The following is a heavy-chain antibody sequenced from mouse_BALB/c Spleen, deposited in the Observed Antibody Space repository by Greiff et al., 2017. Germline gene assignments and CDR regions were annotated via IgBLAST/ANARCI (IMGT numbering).Heavy chain of an antibody. CDR3: ARVGLYYGSSPYAMDY. CDR1: GYTFTSYW. V-gene: IGHV1S81*02. J-gene: IGHJ4*01. Sequence: VQLQQPGAELVKPGASVKLSCKASGYTFTSYWMHWVKQRPGQGLEWIGEINPSNGRTNYNEKFKSKATLTVDKSSGTAYMQLSSLTSEDSAVYYCARVGLYYGSSPYAMDYWGQGTSVTVSS. D-gene: IGHD1-1*01. CDR2: INPSNGRT.